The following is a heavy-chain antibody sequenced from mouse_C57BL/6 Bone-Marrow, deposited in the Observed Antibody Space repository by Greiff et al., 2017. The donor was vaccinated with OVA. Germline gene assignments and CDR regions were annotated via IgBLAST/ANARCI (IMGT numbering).Heavy chain of an antibody. CDR2: ISSGGSYT. J-gene: IGHJ2*01. V-gene: IGHV5-6*01. CDR3: ARHGDYGSFFDY. Sequence: EVQRVESGGDLVKPGGSLKLSCAASGFTFSSYGMSWVRQTPDKRLEWVAIISSGGSYTNYPDSVKGRSTLSRDNAKNTLYLQMSSLKSEDTAMDYCARHGDYGSFFDYWGQGTTLTVSS. CDR1: GFTFSSYG. D-gene: IGHD1-1*01.